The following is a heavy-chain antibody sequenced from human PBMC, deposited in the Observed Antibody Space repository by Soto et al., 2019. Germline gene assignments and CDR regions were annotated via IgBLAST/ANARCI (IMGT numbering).Heavy chain of an antibody. CDR2: INHSGST. CDR1: GGSFSGYY. J-gene: IGHJ6*03. D-gene: IGHD6-6*01. CDR3: ARLPNIYSSSSYYYYYYYMDV. Sequence: LSLTCAVYGGSFSGYYWSWIRQPPGKGLEWIGEINHSGSTNYNPSLKSRVTISVDTSKNQFSLKLSSVTAADTAVYYCARLPNIYSSSSYYYYYYYMDVWGKGTTVTVSS. V-gene: IGHV4-34*01.